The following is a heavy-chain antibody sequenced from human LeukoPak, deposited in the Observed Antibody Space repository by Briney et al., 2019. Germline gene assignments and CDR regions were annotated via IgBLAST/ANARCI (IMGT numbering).Heavy chain of an antibody. CDR3: ASISEKDAFDI. Sequence: SETLSLTCTVSGGSISSGDYYWSWLRQPPGKGLEWIGYIYYSGSTYYNPSLKSRVTISVDTSKNQFSLKLSSVTAADTAVYYCASISEKDAFDIWGQGTMVTVSS. J-gene: IGHJ3*02. D-gene: IGHD2-21*01. CDR1: GGSISSGDYY. CDR2: IYYSGST. V-gene: IGHV4-30-4*01.